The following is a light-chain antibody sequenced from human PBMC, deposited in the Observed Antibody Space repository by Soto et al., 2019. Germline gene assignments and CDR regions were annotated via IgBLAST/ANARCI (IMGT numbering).Light chain of an antibody. CDR2: AAS. Sequence: DIKMNKSPSSLSASVKDRVTITCRASQCLSNYLAWSQQKPGKVPKLLIYAASTVQSGVPSRFSGSGSGTDFTLTISSLQPEDVVTYYCQKYNCAPLTFCGVSKAAIK. CDR1: QCLSNY. V-gene: IGKV1-27*01. CDR3: QKYNCAPLT. J-gene: IGKJ4*01.